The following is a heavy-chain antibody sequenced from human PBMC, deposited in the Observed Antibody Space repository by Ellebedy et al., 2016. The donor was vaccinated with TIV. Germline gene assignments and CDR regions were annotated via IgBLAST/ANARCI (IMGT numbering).Heavy chain of an antibody. Sequence: MPSETLSLTCTVSGGSIRSHYWSWVRQPTGKGLEWIGYIYNIGSTDYNPSLKSRVTMSVDTSKNQFSLKLSSVTAADTAVYYCARKYGDFDYWGQGTQVTVSS. CDR1: GGSIRSHY. CDR2: IYNIGST. J-gene: IGHJ4*02. V-gene: IGHV4-59*08. CDR3: ARKYGDFDY. D-gene: IGHD4-17*01.